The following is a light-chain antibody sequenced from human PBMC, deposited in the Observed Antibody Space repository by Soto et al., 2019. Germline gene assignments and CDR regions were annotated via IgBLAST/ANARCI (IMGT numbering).Light chain of an antibody. CDR3: QQTFNAPPST. CDR2: GAS. CDR1: QNIDIY. V-gene: IGKV1-39*01. Sequence: DFQMTQSPSSLSASVGDTVTITCRASQNIDIYLNWYQQKPGTAPKVLISGASNLQRGVPSRFSGSGSRTAFTLTINNLQPEDFARYFCQQTFNAPPSTFGQGTKV. J-gene: IGKJ1*01.